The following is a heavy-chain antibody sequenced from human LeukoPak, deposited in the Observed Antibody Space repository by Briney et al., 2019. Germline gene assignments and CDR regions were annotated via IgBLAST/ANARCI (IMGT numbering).Heavy chain of an antibody. CDR3: ARSPHYCGGDCYSSS. CDR1: GYTFISYG. J-gene: IGHJ5*02. V-gene: IGHV1-18*01. D-gene: IGHD2-21*02. Sequence: ASVKVSCKASGYTFISYGISWVRQAPGQGLEWMGWISAYNGNTNYAQKLQGRVTMTTDTSTSTAYMELRSLRSDDTAVYYCARSPHYCGGDCYSSSWGQGTLVTVSS. CDR2: ISAYNGNT.